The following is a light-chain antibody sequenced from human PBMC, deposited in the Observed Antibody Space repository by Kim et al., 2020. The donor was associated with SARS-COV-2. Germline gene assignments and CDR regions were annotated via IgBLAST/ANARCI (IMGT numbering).Light chain of an antibody. CDR2: QDS. Sequence: SYELTQPPSVSVSPGPTASITCSGDKLGDKYACWYQQKPGQSPVLVIYQDSKRPSGIPERFSGSNSGNTATLTISGTQAMDEADYYCQAWDSSTGVVFGG. V-gene: IGLV3-1*01. J-gene: IGLJ2*01. CDR3: QAWDSSTGVV. CDR1: KLGDKY.